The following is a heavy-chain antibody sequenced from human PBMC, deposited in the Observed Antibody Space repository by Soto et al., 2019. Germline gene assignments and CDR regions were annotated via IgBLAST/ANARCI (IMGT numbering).Heavy chain of an antibody. J-gene: IGHJ6*02. Sequence: EVQLVESGGGLVKPGGSLRLSCAASGFTFSSYSMNWVRQAPGKGLECVSSISSSSSYIYYADSVKGRFTISRDNAKNSLYLQMNSLRAEDTAVYYCERDPDTAMVTGYYYYGMDVWGQGTTVTVSS. CDR2: ISSSSSYI. CDR3: ERDPDTAMVTGYYYYGMDV. V-gene: IGHV3-21*01. D-gene: IGHD5-18*01. CDR1: GFTFSSYS.